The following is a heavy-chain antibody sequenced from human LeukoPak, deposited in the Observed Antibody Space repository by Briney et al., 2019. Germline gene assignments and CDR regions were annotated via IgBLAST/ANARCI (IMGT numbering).Heavy chain of an antibody. CDR2: INHSGST. CDR1: GGSFSGYY. D-gene: IGHD5-24*01. CDR3: ARSEMATTSTHYFDY. Sequence: SETLSLTCAVYGGSFSGYYWSWIRQAPGKGLEWIGEINHSGSTNYNPSLKSRVTISVDTSKNQFSLKLSSVTAADTAVYYCARSEMATTSTHYFDYWGQGTLVTVSS. J-gene: IGHJ4*02. V-gene: IGHV4-34*01.